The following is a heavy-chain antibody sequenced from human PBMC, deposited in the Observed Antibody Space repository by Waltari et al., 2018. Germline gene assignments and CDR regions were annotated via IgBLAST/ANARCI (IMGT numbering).Heavy chain of an antibody. D-gene: IGHD3-9*01. CDR3: ARRYYDILTGPSDAFDI. J-gene: IGHJ3*02. V-gene: IGHV3-20*04. CDR2: INLNGGST. Sequence: EVQLVESGGGVVRPGGSLRLSWAAPGFTFDDYGMSWVRQAPGKGLGLVCGINLNGGSTGYADSVKGRFTISRDNAKNSLYLQMNSLRAEDTALYYCARRYYDILTGPSDAFDIWGQGTMVTVSS. CDR1: GFTFDDYG.